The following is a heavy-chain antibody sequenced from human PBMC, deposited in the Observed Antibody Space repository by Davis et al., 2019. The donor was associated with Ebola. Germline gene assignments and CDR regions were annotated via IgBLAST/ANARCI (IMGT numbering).Heavy chain of an antibody. J-gene: IGHJ4*02. V-gene: IGHV3-48*01. D-gene: IGHD6-19*01. CDR3: ARESYNSGWPFDY. CDR2: ISISGSTI. Sequence: GGSLRLSCAASGFTFERSSMNWVRQAPGRGPEWLAYISISGSTIFYADSLKGRFTVSRDNSKNTLYLHMNSLRAEDTAVYFCARESYNSGWPFDYWGQGTLLTVSS. CDR1: GFTFERSS.